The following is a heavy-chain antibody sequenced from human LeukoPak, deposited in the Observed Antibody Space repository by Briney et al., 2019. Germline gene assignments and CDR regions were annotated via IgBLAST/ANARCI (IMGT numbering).Heavy chain of an antibody. J-gene: IGHJ4*02. Sequence: PSETLSLTCAVYGGSFSGYYWSWIRQPPGKGLEWIGETNHSGSTNYNPSLKSRVTISVDTSKNQFSLKLSSVTAADTAVYYCASSCSSTSCYFEDYWGQGTLVTVSS. CDR3: ASSCSSTSCYFEDY. CDR2: TNHSGST. V-gene: IGHV4-34*01. CDR1: GGSFSGYY. D-gene: IGHD2-2*01.